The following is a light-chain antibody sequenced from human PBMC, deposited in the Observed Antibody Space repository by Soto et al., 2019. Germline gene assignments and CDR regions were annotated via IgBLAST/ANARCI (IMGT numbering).Light chain of an antibody. Sequence: EIVLTQSPGTLSLSPGERATLSCRAIQSVSNNYLAWYQQKPGQAPRLLIYGASNRATGIPDRFSGSVSGTGFTLTISRLEPEDFAVYYCQQYGSSPPWTFGQGTKVDIK. CDR1: QSVSNNY. CDR3: QQYGSSPPWT. CDR2: GAS. V-gene: IGKV3-20*01. J-gene: IGKJ1*01.